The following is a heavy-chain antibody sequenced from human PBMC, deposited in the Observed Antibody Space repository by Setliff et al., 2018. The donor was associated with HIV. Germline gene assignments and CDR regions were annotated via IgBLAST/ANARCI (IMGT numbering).Heavy chain of an antibody. Sequence: SETLSLTCAVSGGSISSDNWWTWVRQAPGKWLEWIGELYHSEYTNYNPSLKSRASMSVDKSKNQFSVKLTYVTAADTAVYYCARGHCSGTNCYGVDYYGMDGWGQGTTVTVSS. CDR3: ARGHCSGTNCYGVDYYGMDG. J-gene: IGHJ6*02. V-gene: IGHV4-4*02. D-gene: IGHD2-2*01. CDR2: LYHSEYT. CDR1: GGSISSDNW.